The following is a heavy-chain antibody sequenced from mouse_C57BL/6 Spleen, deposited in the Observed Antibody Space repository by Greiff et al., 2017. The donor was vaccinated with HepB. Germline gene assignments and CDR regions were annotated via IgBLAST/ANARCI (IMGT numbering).Heavy chain of an antibody. CDR1: GYTFTSYW. Sequence: VQLQQSGAELAKPGASVKLSCKASGYTFTSYWMHWVKQRPGQGLEWIGYINPSSGYTKYNQKFKDKSTLTADKSSSTSYIQRSSLTYEDSAVYYCARSNYSNYNYFDYWGQGTTLTVSS. CDR2: INPSSGYT. V-gene: IGHV1-7*01. CDR3: ARSNYSNYNYFDY. D-gene: IGHD2-5*01. J-gene: IGHJ2*01.